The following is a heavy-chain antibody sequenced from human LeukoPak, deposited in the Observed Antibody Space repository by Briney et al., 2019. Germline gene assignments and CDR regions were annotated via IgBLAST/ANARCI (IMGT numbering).Heavy chain of an antibody. D-gene: IGHD4-11*01. CDR1: GFTFSSYA. CDR2: ISGSGGST. V-gene: IGHV3-23*01. CDR3: AKLPAKMTTVTTGYFDY. Sequence: PGGSLRLSCAASGFTFSSYAMSWVRQAPGKGLEWVSAISGSGGSTYYADSVKGRFTIPRDNSKNTLYLQMNSLRAEDTAVYYCAKLPAKMTTVTTGYFDYWGQGTLVTVSS. J-gene: IGHJ4*02.